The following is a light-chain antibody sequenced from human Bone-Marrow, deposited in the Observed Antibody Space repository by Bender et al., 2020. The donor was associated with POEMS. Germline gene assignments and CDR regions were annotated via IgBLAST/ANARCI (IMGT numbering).Light chain of an antibody. CDR3: GAWDSSLSAVV. CDR1: SSNIGNNY. J-gene: IGLJ3*02. Sequence: QSVLPQPPSVSAAPGQKVTISCSGGSSNIGNNYVSWYQHLPGTAPRLFIYNNNQRPSGIPDRFSGSKSDTSATLGITGLQTGDEADYYCGAWDSSLSAVVFGGGTKLTVL. CDR2: NNN. V-gene: IGLV1-51*01.